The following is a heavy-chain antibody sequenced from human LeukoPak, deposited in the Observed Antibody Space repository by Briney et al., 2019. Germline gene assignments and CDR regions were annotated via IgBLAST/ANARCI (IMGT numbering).Heavy chain of an antibody. D-gene: IGHD6-13*01. CDR2: FYYSGST. CDR3: ARHANAYSSSWFDY. V-gene: IGHV4-59*08. J-gene: IGHJ4*02. CDR1: GDSISSSY. Sequence: PSETLSLTCTVSGDSISSSYWNWIRQPPGKGLEWIGYFYYSGSTNYNPSLTRRVTISVDTSRNQFSLKLSSVTAANTAVYYCARHANAYSSSWFDYWGQGTLVTVSS.